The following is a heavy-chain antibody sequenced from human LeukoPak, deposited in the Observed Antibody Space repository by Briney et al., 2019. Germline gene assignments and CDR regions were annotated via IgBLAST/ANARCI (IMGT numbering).Heavy chain of an antibody. CDR1: GFIFSNYW. V-gene: IGHV3-30*18. CDR3: AKGLLRGNWFDP. J-gene: IGHJ5*02. D-gene: IGHD4-17*01. Sequence: GGSLRLSCSASGFIFSNYWMTWVRQAPGKGLEWVAVISYDGSNKYCADSVKGRFTISRDNSKNTLYLQMNSLRAEDTAVYYCAKGLLRGNWFDPWGQGTLVTVSS. CDR2: ISYDGSNK.